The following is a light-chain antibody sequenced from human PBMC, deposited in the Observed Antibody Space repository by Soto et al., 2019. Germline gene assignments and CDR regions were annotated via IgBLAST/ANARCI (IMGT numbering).Light chain of an antibody. CDR3: QKYNSAPLT. V-gene: IGKV1-27*01. CDR1: QDISVY. J-gene: IGKJ4*01. CDR2: AAS. Sequence: DIQMTQSPSSLSASLGDRVTITCRASQDISVYLAWFQQKPGKVPTLLIYAASTLQSGVQSRFSGSGSGTDFTLTISSLQPEDVATYYCQKYNSAPLTFGGGTKVEIK.